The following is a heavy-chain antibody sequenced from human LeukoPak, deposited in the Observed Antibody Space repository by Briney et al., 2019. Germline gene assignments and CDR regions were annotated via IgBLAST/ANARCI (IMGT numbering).Heavy chain of an antibody. J-gene: IGHJ5*02. D-gene: IGHD3-10*01. CDR1: GFTFTSYG. Sequence: GGSLRLSCVASGFTFTSYGFHWVRQAPCKGLEWVAVVWHDGTNEYYTDSVKGRFTISRDNSKNTVSLQMNSLRAEDTAVYFCARDRSGPAVRGWFDPWGQGTLVTVSS. CDR3: ARDRSGPAVRGWFDP. CDR2: VWHDGTNE. V-gene: IGHV3-33*01.